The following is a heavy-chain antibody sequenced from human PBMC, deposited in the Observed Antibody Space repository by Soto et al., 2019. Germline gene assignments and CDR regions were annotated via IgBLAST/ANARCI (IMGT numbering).Heavy chain of an antibody. Sequence: GGSLRLSCAASGFTFSSYSMNWVRQAPGKGLEWVSSISSSSSYIYYADSVKGRFTISRDNAKNSLYLQMNSLRAEDTAVYYCARDNRDIVVVPAAMPGAFDIWGQGTMVTVSS. CDR2: ISSSSSYI. CDR1: GFTFSSYS. CDR3: ARDNRDIVVVPAAMPGAFDI. D-gene: IGHD2-2*01. V-gene: IGHV3-21*01. J-gene: IGHJ3*02.